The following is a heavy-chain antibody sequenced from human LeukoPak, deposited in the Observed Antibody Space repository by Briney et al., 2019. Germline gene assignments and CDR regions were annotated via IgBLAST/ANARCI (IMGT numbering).Heavy chain of an antibody. Sequence: GESLKISCKGSGYSFTSYWIGWVRQMPGKGLEWMGIIYPGDSDTRYSPSFQGRVTISADKSISTAYLQWSSLKASDTAMYYCASLDQFAYDSSGYYLDAFDIWGQGTMVTVSS. CDR1: GYSFTSYW. CDR3: ASLDQFAYDSSGYYLDAFDI. J-gene: IGHJ3*02. CDR2: IYPGDSDT. V-gene: IGHV5-51*01. D-gene: IGHD3-22*01.